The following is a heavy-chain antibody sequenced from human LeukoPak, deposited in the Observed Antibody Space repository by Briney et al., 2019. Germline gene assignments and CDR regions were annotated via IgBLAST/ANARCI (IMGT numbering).Heavy chain of an antibody. CDR3: ARDRRYCSSTSCPDHGMDV. D-gene: IGHD2-2*01. Sequence: SETLSLTCTVSGGSISSGGYYWSWIRQHPGKGLEWIGYIYYSGSTYYNPSLKSRVTISVDMSKNQFSLKLSSVTAADTAVYYCARDRRYCSSTSCPDHGMDVWGQGTTVTVSS. J-gene: IGHJ6*02. V-gene: IGHV4-31*03. CDR1: GGSISSGGYY. CDR2: IYYSGST.